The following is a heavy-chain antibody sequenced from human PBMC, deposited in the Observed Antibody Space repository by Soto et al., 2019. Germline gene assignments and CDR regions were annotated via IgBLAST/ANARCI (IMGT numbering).Heavy chain of an antibody. V-gene: IGHV3-48*02. Sequence: EVQLVESGGGLVQPGGSLRLSCAASGFTFSSYSMNWVRQAPGKGLEWVSYISSGSSTIYYADSVKGRFTISRDNAKNSLYLQMNSPRDEDTAVYYCARDGIGSGYPDYWGQGTLVTVSS. J-gene: IGHJ4*02. CDR2: ISSGSSTI. CDR3: ARDGIGSGYPDY. CDR1: GFTFSSYS. D-gene: IGHD3-22*01.